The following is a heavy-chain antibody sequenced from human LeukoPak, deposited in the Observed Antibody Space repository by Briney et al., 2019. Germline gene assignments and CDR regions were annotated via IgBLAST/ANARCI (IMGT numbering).Heavy chain of an antibody. CDR3: ARVDYYEGPDN. CDR2: ISSSSSSI. Sequence: GGSLRLSCAASGFTFSSYAMSWVRQAPGKGLEWVSSISSSSSSIYYADSVKGRFTISRDNAKDSLYLQMNSQRAEDTAVYFCARVDYYEGPDNWGQGTLVTVSS. D-gene: IGHD3-22*01. V-gene: IGHV3-21*01. J-gene: IGHJ4*02. CDR1: GFTFSSYA.